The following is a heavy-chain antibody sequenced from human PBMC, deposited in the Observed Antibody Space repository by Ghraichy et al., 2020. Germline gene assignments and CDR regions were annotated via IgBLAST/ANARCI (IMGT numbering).Heavy chain of an antibody. V-gene: IGHV3-74*01. CDR1: GFTFSSYW. D-gene: IGHD2-15*01. CDR2: INSDGSNT. J-gene: IGHJ6*02. Sequence: GGSLRLSCAASGFTFSSYWMHLVRQAPGKGLVWVSRINSDGSNTSYADSVMGRFTISRDNAKNTLYLQMNSLRAEDTAVYYCARGRSDCSGGSCYLDYYYGMDVWGQGTTVTVSS. CDR3: ARGRSDCSGGSCYLDYYYGMDV.